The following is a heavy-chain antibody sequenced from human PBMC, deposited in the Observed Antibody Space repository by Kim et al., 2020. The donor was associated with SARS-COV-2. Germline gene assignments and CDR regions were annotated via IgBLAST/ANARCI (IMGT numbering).Heavy chain of an antibody. Sequence: LSLTCAASGFTFGIYAMSWVRQAPGKGLEWVSTIGGLDGATFYADSVKGRFTISRDNSKNTLYLHMISLRAEDTAMYYCARRPGTAAAGTAHFDPWGQGTLVTVSS. CDR2: IGGLDGAT. V-gene: IGHV3-23*01. CDR3: ARRPGTAAAGTAHFDP. J-gene: IGHJ5*02. D-gene: IGHD6-13*01. CDR1: GFTFGIYA.